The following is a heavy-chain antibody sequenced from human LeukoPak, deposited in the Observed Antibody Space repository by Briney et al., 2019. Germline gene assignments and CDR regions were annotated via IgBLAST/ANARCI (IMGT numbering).Heavy chain of an antibody. J-gene: IGHJ6*03. CDR2: IFTSGIT. Sequence: SETLSLTCTVSGGSISLYYWNWIRQPAGKGLEWIGRIFTSGITNYNPSLKSRVTMSVDTSKSQFFLALSSVTAADTAVYYCAREISGSYYNPLGYMDVWGKGTTVTVAS. V-gene: IGHV4-4*07. CDR1: GGSISLYY. D-gene: IGHD3-10*01. CDR3: AREISGSYYNPLGYMDV.